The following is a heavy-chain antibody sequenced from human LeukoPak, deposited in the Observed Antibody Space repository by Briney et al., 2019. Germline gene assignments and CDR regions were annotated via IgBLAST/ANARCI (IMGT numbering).Heavy chain of an antibody. CDR3: ARSSWDY. CDR1: GFTFSDYS. CDR2: VNTVSSYI. D-gene: IGHD6-6*01. Sequence: PGGSLRLSCAASGFTFSDYSMNWVRQAPGKGLEWVASVNTVSSYIYYADSMRGRFTISRDNAKNSLFLQMNSLRAEDTAVYYCARSSWDYWGQGTLVTVSS. V-gene: IGHV3-21*03. J-gene: IGHJ4*02.